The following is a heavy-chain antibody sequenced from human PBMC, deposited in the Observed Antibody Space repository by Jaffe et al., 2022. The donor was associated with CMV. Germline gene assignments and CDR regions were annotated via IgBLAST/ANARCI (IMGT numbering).Heavy chain of an antibody. CDR3: ARDLDMITFGGVISPFQH. J-gene: IGHJ1*01. D-gene: IGHD3-16*02. CDR2: ISAYNGNT. CDR1: GYTFTSYG. Sequence: QVQLVQSGAEVKKPGASVKVSCKASGYTFTSYGISWVRQAPGQGLEWMGWISAYNGNTNYAQKLQGRVTMTTDTSTSTAYMELRSLRSDDTAVYYCARDLDMITFGGVISPFQHWGQGTLVTVSS. V-gene: IGHV1-18*01.